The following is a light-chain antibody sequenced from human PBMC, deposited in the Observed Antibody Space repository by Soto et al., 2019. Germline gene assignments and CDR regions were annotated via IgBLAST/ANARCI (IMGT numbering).Light chain of an antibody. CDR2: DVS. J-gene: IGLJ3*02. CDR1: SSDVGGYNY. CDR3: SSYTSGSTRV. Sequence: QSALTQPASVSGSPGQSITISCTGPSSDVGGYNYVSWYQQHPGKAPKFMIYDVSNRPSGVSNRFSGSKSGNTASLTISGLQSEDEADYYCSSYTSGSTRVFGGGTKLTVL. V-gene: IGLV2-14*01.